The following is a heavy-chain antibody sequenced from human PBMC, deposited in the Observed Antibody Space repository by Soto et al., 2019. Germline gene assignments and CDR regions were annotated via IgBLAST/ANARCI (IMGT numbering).Heavy chain of an antibody. J-gene: IGHJ3*02. V-gene: IGHV4-34*01. Sequence: QVQLQQWGAGLLKPSETLSLTCAVYGGFVSSGSYYWSWIRQPPGKGLEWIGEMSQSGGTHFNPSLKRRVTISVDTSKNQFSLKMSSVTAADTALYYCARVERGTATTVVDAFDIWGPGTMVTVSS. CDR1: GGFVSSGSYY. CDR2: MSQSGGT. D-gene: IGHD1-1*01. CDR3: ARVERGTATTVVDAFDI.